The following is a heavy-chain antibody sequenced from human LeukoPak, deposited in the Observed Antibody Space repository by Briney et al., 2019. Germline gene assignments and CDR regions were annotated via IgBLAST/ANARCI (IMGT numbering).Heavy chain of an antibody. CDR2: IYSGGST. CDR1: GFTVSSNY. Sequence: GGSLRLSCAASGFTVSSNYMSWVRQAPGKGLEWVSVIYSGGSTYYADSVKGRFTISRDNSKNTLYLQMNSLRAEDTAVYYCAREQGSYYDSSAIPDYWXXGTLVTVSS. CDR3: AREQGSYYDSSAIPDY. V-gene: IGHV3-53*01. D-gene: IGHD3-22*01. J-gene: IGHJ4*01.